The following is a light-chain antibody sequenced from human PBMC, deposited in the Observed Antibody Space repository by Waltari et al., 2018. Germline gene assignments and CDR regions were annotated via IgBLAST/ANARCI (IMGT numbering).Light chain of an antibody. CDR1: QSVLSSSNNKNY. CDR3: QQCYSSPYT. CDR2: WAS. V-gene: IGKV4-1*01. J-gene: IGKJ2*01. Sequence: DTMMTQSPHSLAVSLGARATINCKSSQSVLSSSNNKNYLSWYQQKPGQPPKLLISWASTRESGVPDRFSGSGSGTDFTLTISSLQAEDVAVYYCQQCYSSPYTFGQGTKLEIK.